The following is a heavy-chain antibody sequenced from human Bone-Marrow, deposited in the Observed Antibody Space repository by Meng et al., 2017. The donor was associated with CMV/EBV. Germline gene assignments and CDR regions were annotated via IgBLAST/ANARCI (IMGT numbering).Heavy chain of an antibody. D-gene: IGHD1-26*01. Sequence: GGSLSLSCAASGFTFSSYSMNWVRQAPGKGLEWVSSISSSSSYIYYADSVKGRFTIFRDNAKNSLSLQMDSLRAEDTALYHCARKLGGSYYTIWFYPWGQGTLVTVSS. CDR1: GFTFSSYS. J-gene: IGHJ5*02. V-gene: IGHV3-21*04. CDR3: ARKLGGSYYTIWFYP. CDR2: ISSSSSYI.